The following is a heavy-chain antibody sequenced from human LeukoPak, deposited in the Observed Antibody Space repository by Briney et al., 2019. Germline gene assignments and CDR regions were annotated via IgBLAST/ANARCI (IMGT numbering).Heavy chain of an antibody. CDR2: IRYDGNYK. CDR3: AKDRAGTTFRTLDY. D-gene: IGHD1-1*01. J-gene: IGHJ4*02. CDR1: GFIFSTYE. Sequence: PGGSLRLSCAASGFIFSTYEMNWVRQAPGKGLEWVTFIRYDGNYKYYADSVKGRFTISRDNSKNTLYLQMTSLRAEDTAVYYCAKDRAGTTFRTLDYWGQGTLVTVSS. V-gene: IGHV3-30*02.